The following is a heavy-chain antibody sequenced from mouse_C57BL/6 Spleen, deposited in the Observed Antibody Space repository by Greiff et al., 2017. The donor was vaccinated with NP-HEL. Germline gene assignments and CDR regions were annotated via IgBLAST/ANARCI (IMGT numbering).Heavy chain of an antibody. V-gene: IGHV1-78*01. Sequence: VQLQQSDAELVKPGASVKISCKVSGYTFTDHTIHWMKQRPEQGLEWIGYIYPRDGSTKYNEKFKGKATLTADKSSSTAYMQLNSLTSEDSAVYFCARGADYYGSPYAMDYWGQGTSVTVSS. CDR2: IYPRDGST. CDR1: GYTFTDHT. J-gene: IGHJ4*01. D-gene: IGHD1-1*01. CDR3: ARGADYYGSPYAMDY.